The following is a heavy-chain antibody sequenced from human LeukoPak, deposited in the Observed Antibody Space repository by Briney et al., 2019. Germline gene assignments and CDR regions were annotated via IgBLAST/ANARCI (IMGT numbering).Heavy chain of an antibody. CDR3: AKDRQWLVSIDY. Sequence: GGSLRLSCAASGSTFSNYGMHWVRQAPGKGLEWVAFIRYDGSNKYYADSVKGRFTISRDNSKNTLYLQMNSLRAEDTAVYYCAKDRQWLVSIDYWGQGTLVTVSS. CDR1: GSTFSNYG. CDR2: IRYDGSNK. V-gene: IGHV3-30*02. J-gene: IGHJ4*02. D-gene: IGHD6-19*01.